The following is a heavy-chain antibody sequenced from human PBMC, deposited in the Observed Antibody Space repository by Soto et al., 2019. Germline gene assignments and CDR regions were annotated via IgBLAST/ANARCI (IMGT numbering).Heavy chain of an antibody. J-gene: IGHJ4*02. Sequence: EVQMLESGGGLVQPGGSLRLSCAASGFTFSSYAMSWVRQAPGKGLEWVSVISGSGGSTYYADSVKGRFTISRDNSKNTLYLQMNSLRAEDTAVYYCARRGSGWFFDYWGQGTLVTVSS. V-gene: IGHV3-23*01. CDR1: GFTFSSYA. CDR3: ARRGSGWFFDY. CDR2: ISGSGGST. D-gene: IGHD6-19*01.